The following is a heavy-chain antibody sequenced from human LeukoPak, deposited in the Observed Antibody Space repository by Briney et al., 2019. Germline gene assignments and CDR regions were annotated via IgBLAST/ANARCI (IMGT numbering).Heavy chain of an antibody. V-gene: IGHV4-34*01. J-gene: IGHJ4*02. CDR3: ARDWTGGNDH. CDR1: GGSFSGYY. D-gene: IGHD3-16*01. CDR2: INHSGST. Sequence: PSETLSLTCAVYGGSFSGYYWSWIRQPPGKGLEWIGEINHSGSTNYNPSLKSRVTISVDTSKNQFSLKLSSVTAADTAVYYCARDWTGGNDHWGQGTLVTVSS.